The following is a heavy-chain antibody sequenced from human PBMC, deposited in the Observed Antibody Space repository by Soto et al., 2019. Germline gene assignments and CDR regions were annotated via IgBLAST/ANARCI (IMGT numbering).Heavy chain of an antibody. CDR2: ISYDGSNK. CDR3: AKGEGQWELLDAFDI. D-gene: IGHD1-26*01. CDR1: GFTFSSYG. Sequence: QVQLVESGGGVVQPGRSLRLSCAASGFTFSSYGMHWVRQAPGKGLEWVAVISYDGSNKYYADSVKGRFTISRDNSKNTLYLQMNSLRAEDTAVYYCAKGEGQWELLDAFDIWGQGTMVTVSS. V-gene: IGHV3-30*18. J-gene: IGHJ3*02.